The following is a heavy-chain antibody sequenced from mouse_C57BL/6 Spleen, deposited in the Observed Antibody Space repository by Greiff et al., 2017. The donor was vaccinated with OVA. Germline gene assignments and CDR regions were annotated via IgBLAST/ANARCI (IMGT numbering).Heavy chain of an antibody. CDR2: IRNKANNHAT. D-gene: IGHD1-1*01. Sequence: EVQLQESGGGLVQPGGSMKLSCAASGFTFSDAWMDWVRQSPEKGLEWVAEIRNKANNHATYYAESVKGRFNISRDDSKSSVYLQMNSLRAEYTGIYYCTFYYYYAPFAYWGQGTLVTVSA. V-gene: IGHV6-6*01. CDR1: GFTFSDAW. J-gene: IGHJ3*01. CDR3: TFYYYYAPFAY.